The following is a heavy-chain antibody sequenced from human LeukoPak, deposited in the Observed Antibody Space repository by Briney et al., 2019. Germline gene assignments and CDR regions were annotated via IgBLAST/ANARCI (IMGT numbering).Heavy chain of an antibody. J-gene: IGHJ4*02. CDR3: AIAVAGSKFDY. CDR2: ISGSGGST. D-gene: IGHD6-19*01. V-gene: IGHV3-23*01. CDR1: GFTFSSYA. Sequence: GGFLRLSCAASGFTFSSYAMSWVRQAPGKGLEWASAISGSGGSTYYADSVKGRFTISRDNSKNTLYLQMNSLRAEDTAVYYCAIAVAGSKFDYWGQGTLVTVSS.